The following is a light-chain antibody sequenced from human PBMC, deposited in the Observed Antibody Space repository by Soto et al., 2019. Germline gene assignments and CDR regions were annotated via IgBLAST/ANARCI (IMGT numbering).Light chain of an antibody. Sequence: DIQMTQSPSSLSASVGDRFTITCRSSQSISSYLNWYQQKPGKAPKLLIYAASSLQSGVPSRFSGSGSGTHFTLTISSLQPEDFATYYCQQSYNTPRTFGQGTKVDI. V-gene: IGKV1-39*01. CDR2: AAS. CDR1: QSISSY. CDR3: QQSYNTPRT. J-gene: IGKJ1*01.